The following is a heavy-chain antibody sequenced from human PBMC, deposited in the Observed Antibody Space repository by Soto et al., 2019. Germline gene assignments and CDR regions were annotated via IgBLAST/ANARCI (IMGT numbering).Heavy chain of an antibody. CDR2: ISSSSSYI. J-gene: IGHJ6*03. Sequence: GGSLRLSCAASGFTFSSYSMNWVRQAPGKGLEWVSSISSSSSYIYYADSVKGRFTISRDNAKNSLYLQMNSLRAEDTAVYYCASPHYDFWSGYPSYYYYMDVWGKGTTVPVSS. CDR3: ASPHYDFWSGYPSYYYYMDV. D-gene: IGHD3-3*01. CDR1: GFTFSSYS. V-gene: IGHV3-21*01.